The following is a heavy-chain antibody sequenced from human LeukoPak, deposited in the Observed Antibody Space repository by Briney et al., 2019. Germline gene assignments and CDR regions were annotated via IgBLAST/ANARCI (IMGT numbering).Heavy chain of an antibody. D-gene: IGHD5/OR15-5a*01. CDR1: GLTFSNYA. J-gene: IGHJ4*02. CDR3: AKRGLRLAPDFYY. Sequence: GGSLRLSCAASGLTFSNYAMSWGRQAPGEGLEWVSAIKGSGGATYYADSVKRRFSISRETSKNTLYLQMNSQRAEDTAVYYCAKRGLRLAPDFYYWGQGTLVTVSS. V-gene: IGHV3-23*01. CDR2: IKGSGGAT.